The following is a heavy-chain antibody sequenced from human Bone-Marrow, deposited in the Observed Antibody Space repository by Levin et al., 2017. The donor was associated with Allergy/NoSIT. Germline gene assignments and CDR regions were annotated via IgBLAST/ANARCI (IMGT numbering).Heavy chain of an antibody. CDR1: GGSFSGYY. D-gene: IGHD6-13*01. CDR2: INHSGST. V-gene: IGHV4-34*01. CDR3: AMPYSSSWYRRTALGY. Sequence: SQTLSLTCAVYGGSFSGYYWSWIRQPPGKGLEWIGEINHSGSTNYNPSLKSRVTISVDTSKNQFSLKLSSVTAADTAVYYCAMPYSSSWYRRTALGYWGQGTLVTVSS. J-gene: IGHJ4*02.